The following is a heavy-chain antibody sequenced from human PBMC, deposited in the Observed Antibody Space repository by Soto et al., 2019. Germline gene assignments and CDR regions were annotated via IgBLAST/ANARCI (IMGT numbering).Heavy chain of an antibody. V-gene: IGHV1-45*02. CDR3: AGGGAGSGPFTWELLDH. D-gene: IGHD1-26*01. CDR2: ITPFSGDV. J-gene: IGHJ4*02. Sequence: QMQLVQSRAEVKKTGSTVTVSCKALGNTFTYRYLHWVRQAPGQALDWMGWITPFSGDVTYPQKFQERVTITRDRSINTAYMRMSSLRSEDTAMYYCAGGGAGSGPFTWELLDHWGQGTLVIVSS. CDR1: GNTFTYRY.